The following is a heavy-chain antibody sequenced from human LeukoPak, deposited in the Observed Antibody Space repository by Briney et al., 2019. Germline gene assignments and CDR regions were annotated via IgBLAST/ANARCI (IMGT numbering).Heavy chain of an antibody. CDR2: INSDGSST. J-gene: IGHJ6*02. CDR1: GFTFSSYW. Sequence: GGSLRLSCAASGFTFSSYWMHWVRQAPGKGLVWVSRINSDGSSTSYADSVKGRFTISRDNAKNTLYLQMNSLRAEDTAVYYCARDIAAAGTFYYYYGMDVWGQGTTVTVSS. D-gene: IGHD6-13*01. V-gene: IGHV3-74*01. CDR3: ARDIAAAGTFYYYYGMDV.